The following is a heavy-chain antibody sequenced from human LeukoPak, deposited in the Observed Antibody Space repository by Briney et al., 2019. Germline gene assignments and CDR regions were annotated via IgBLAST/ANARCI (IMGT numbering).Heavy chain of an antibody. CDR1: GFTFSSYA. CDR2: ISYDGRNR. CDR3: ARDLTSDAFDI. V-gene: IGHV3-30*04. Sequence: PGGSLRLSCAASGFTFSSYALQWVRQAPGKGLEWVAVISYDGRNRYYVDSVKGRFTISRDNAKNSLYLQMNSLRAEDTAVYYCARDLTSDAFDIWGQGTMVTVSS. J-gene: IGHJ3*02.